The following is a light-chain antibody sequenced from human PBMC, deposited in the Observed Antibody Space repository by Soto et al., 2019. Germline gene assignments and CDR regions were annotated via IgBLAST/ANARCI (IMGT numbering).Light chain of an antibody. CDR2: DVS. CDR3: QHYNNWPPWT. Sequence: ETVMTQSPVTLSVSPGERATLSCRASQSVSNNLAWYQQKAGQAPRLLIYDVSTRATGIPARFSGSGSGTEFALTISSLQSEDFAVYSCQHYNNWPPWTFGQGTKVEIK. V-gene: IGKV3-15*01. CDR1: QSVSNN. J-gene: IGKJ1*01.